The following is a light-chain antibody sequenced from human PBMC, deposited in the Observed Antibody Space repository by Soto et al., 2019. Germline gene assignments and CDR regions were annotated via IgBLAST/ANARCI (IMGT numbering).Light chain of an antibody. Sequence: DIQMTQAPSTLSASVGDRVIITCRASQSISHWLAWYQQKPGKAPKLLISDASILESGVPSRFSGSTSGTEFTLTTTSPQPDDFATYYCQQYHTYRTFGQGTKVDIK. CDR2: DAS. J-gene: IGKJ1*01. CDR3: QQYHTYRT. CDR1: QSISHW. V-gene: IGKV1-5*01.